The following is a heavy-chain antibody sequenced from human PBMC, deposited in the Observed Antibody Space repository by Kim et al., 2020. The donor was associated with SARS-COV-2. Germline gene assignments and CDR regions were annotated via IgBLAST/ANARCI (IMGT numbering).Heavy chain of an antibody. CDR1: GFTFSSYA. D-gene: IGHD3-16*01. CDR2: ISASGGGT. CDR3: AKGRGSGTYSSDY. V-gene: IGHV3-23*01. Sequence: GGSLRLSCAASGFTFSSYAMSWVRQAPGKGLEWVSSISASGGGTFYADSAKGRFTITRDKSVNTLFFQMNSLKADATAVYYCAKGRGSGTYSSDYWGQGTLVTVSS. J-gene: IGHJ4*02.